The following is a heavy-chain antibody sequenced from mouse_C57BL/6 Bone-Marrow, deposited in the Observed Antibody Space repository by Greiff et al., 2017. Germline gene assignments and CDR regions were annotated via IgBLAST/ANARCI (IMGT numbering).Heavy chain of an antibody. CDR2: ISSGGSYT. Sequence: EVQLQESGGDLVKPGGSLKLSCAASGFTFSSYGMSWVRQTPDKRLEWVATISSGGSYTYYPDSVKGRFTISRDNAKNTLYLQMSSLKSEDTAMYYCARQITTEVAIWYFDVWGTGTTVTVSS. CDR3: ARQITTEVAIWYFDV. D-gene: IGHD1-1*01. J-gene: IGHJ1*03. V-gene: IGHV5-6*01. CDR1: GFTFSSYG.